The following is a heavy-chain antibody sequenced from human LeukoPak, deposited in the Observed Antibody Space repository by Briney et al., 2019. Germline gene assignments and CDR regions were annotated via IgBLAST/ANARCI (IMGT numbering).Heavy chain of an antibody. J-gene: IGHJ5*02. CDR2: IYPGDSDT. CDR3: ARRSVDRFDP. V-gene: IGHV5-51*01. D-gene: IGHD4-23*01. Sequence: GESLKISWKGSGYSFTSYWIALVRQIPGKGLEGRGIIYPGDSDTRYSPSFQGPVTISPDQSLSTAYLQSSSPKASDTAMYYCARRSVDRFDPWGQGTLVTVSS. CDR1: GYSFTSYW.